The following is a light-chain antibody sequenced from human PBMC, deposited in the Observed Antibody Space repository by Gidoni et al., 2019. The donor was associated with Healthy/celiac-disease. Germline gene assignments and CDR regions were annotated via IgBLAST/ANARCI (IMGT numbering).Light chain of an antibody. CDR1: QSISSR. CDR3: QQYNSYSPFT. CDR2: DAS. J-gene: IGKJ2*01. Sequence: DIQMTQSPSTLSASVGDRVTITCRARQSISSRLAWYQPKPGKAPKLLIYDASSLESGVPSRFSGSGSGTEFPLTISSLHPDDFATYYCQQYNSYSPFTFGQGTKLEIK. V-gene: IGKV1-5*01.